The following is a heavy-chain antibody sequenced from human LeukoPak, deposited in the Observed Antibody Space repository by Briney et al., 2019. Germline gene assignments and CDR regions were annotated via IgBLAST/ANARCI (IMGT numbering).Heavy chain of an antibody. V-gene: IGHV1-69*13. CDR2: IIPIFGTA. CDR1: GGTFSSYA. Sequence: ASVKVSCTASGGTFSSYAISWVRQAPGQGLEWMGGIIPIFGTANYAQKFQGRVTITADESTSTAYMELSSLRSEDTAVYYCARSLVLMVYAKSMYWFDPWGQGTLVTVSS. D-gene: IGHD2-8*01. J-gene: IGHJ5*02. CDR3: ARSLVLMVYAKSMYWFDP.